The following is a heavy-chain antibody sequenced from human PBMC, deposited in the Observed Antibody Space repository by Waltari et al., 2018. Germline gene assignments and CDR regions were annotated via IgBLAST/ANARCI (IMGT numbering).Heavy chain of an antibody. V-gene: IGHV4-59*11. CDR1: GGSISSHY. CDR2: IYYSGST. D-gene: IGHD6-13*01. CDR3: ATPLYSSSWYDSTFDI. Sequence: QVQLQESGPGLVKPSETLSLTCTVSGGSISSHYWSWIRQPPGKGLEWIGYIYYSGSTNYNPSLKSRVTISVDTSKNQFSLKLSSVTAADTAVYYCATPLYSSSWYDSTFDIWGQGTMVTVSS. J-gene: IGHJ3*02.